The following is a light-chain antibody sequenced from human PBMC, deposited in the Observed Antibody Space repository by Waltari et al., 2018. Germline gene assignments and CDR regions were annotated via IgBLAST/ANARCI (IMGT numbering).Light chain of an antibody. CDR2: EAS. V-gene: IGKV3-20*01. Sequence: EIVLTQSPGTLSLSPGERATLSCRASQSVSRYLAWYQQKPGQAPRLLIYEASRRATGIPDRFSGSRSGTDYTLTISRLEPEDFAVYYCQKYGTLPATFGQGTKVEIK. CDR3: QKYGTLPAT. J-gene: IGKJ1*01. CDR1: QSVSRY.